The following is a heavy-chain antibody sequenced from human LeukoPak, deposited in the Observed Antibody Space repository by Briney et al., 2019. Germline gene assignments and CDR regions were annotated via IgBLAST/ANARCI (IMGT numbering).Heavy chain of an antibody. CDR1: GGSISSYY. CDR3: ARSRSSWELYYFDY. CDR2: IYYSGST. J-gene: IGHJ4*02. V-gene: IGHV4-59*08. D-gene: IGHD6-13*01. Sequence: KASETLSLTCTVSGGSISSYYWSWIRQPPGKGLEWIGYIYYSGSTNYNPSLKSRVTISVDTSKNQFSLKLSSVTAADTAVYYCARSRSSWELYYFDYWGQGTLVTVSS.